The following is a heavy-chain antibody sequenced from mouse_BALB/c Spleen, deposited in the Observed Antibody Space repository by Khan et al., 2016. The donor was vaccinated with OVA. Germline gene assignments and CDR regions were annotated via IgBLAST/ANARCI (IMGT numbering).Heavy chain of an antibody. CDR3: AREEALYYFDY. J-gene: IGHJ2*01. D-gene: IGHD3-2*02. V-gene: IGHV1-76*01. CDR2: IYPGTNNT. Sequence: QVQLKESGAELVRPGTSVKLSCKTSGYIFTSYWIHWVKQRSGQGLEWIARIYPGTNNTYYNENFKDKATLTADKASSTVYLQLSNLKSEDSAVFVCAREEALYYFDYWGQGTTLTVSS. CDR1: GYIFTSYW.